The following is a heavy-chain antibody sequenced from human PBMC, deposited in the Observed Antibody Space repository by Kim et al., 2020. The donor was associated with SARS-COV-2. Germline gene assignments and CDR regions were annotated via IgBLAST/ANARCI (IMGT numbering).Heavy chain of an antibody. CDR1: GYTFTSYY. D-gene: IGHD2-15*01. V-gene: IGHV1-46*01. J-gene: IGHJ4*02. CDR3: ARDLNSVIVVVVAATPYY. CDR2: INPSGGST. Sequence: ASVKVSCKASGYTFTSYYMHWVRQAPGQGLEWMGIINPSGGSTSYAQKFQGRVTMTRDTSTSTVYMELSSLRSEDTAVYYCARDLNSVIVVVVAATPYYWGQGTLVTVSS.